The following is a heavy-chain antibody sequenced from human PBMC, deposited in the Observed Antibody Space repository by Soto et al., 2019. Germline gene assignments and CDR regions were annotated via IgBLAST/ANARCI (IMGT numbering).Heavy chain of an antibody. V-gene: IGHV3-30*18. Sequence: GGSLRLSCAASGFTFSSYGMHWVRQAPGKGLEWVVVISYDGSNKYYADSVKGRFTISRDNSKNTLYLQMNSLRAEDTAVYYCAKDGIAVAGPWALYFQHWGQGTLVTVSS. CDR3: AKDGIAVAGPWALYFQH. J-gene: IGHJ1*01. CDR1: GFTFSSYG. CDR2: ISYDGSNK. D-gene: IGHD6-19*01.